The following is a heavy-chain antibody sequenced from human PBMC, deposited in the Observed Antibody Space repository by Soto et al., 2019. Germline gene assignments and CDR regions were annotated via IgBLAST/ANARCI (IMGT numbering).Heavy chain of an antibody. CDR3: AKDYDYGDSPYYFDY. Sequence: PVGSLRLSCAASGFTFSSYGMHWVRQAPGKGLEWVAVISYDGSNKYYADSVKGRFTISRDNSKNTLYLQMNSLRAEDTAVYYCAKDYDYGDSPYYFDYWGQGTLVTVSS. J-gene: IGHJ4*02. D-gene: IGHD4-17*01. CDR2: ISYDGSNK. CDR1: GFTFSSYG. V-gene: IGHV3-30*18.